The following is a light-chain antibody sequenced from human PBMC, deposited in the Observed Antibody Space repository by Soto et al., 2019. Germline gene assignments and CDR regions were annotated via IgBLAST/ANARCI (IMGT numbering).Light chain of an antibody. J-gene: IGKJ1*01. CDR3: QQYDSFSVT. CDR1: QDIAGY. CDR2: DVS. V-gene: IGKV1-5*01. Sequence: DIQVTQSPSSVSASVGDRVTITCRASQDIAGYLAWHQQKPGKAPKLLIYDVSALKRGVPPRFSGSGSGTEFTLTISSLQPEDFATYYCQQYDSFSVTFGQGTKVDIK.